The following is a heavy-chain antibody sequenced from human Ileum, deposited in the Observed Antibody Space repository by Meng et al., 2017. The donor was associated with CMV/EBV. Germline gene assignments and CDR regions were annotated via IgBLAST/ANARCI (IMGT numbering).Heavy chain of an antibody. V-gene: IGHV1-18*01. J-gene: IGHJ4*02. CDR3: AREGGYDSSGYDPMGY. Sequence: ASVKVSCKASGYTFTSYGISWVRQAPGQGLEWMGWISAYNGNTNYAQKFQGRVTMTRDTSISTAYMELSRLRSDDTAVYYCAREGGYDSSGYDPMGYWGQGTLVTVSS. CDR2: ISAYNGNT. CDR1: GYTFTSYG. D-gene: IGHD3-22*01.